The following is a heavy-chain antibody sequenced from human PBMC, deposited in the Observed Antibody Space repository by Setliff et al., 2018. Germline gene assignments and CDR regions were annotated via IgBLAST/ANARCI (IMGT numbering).Heavy chain of an antibody. Sequence: GGSLRLSCAASGFTFSTYRMHWVRQAPGKGLEWVAVIWDDGGNKYHADSVKGRFTISRVNSKNTLYLQMNSLRPEDTAVYYCARTCSGSGCYAGLESWGQGTPVTVS. J-gene: IGHJ4*02. D-gene: IGHD2-15*01. CDR1: GFTFSTYR. CDR3: ARTCSGSGCYAGLES. CDR2: IWDDGGNK. V-gene: IGHV3-33*08.